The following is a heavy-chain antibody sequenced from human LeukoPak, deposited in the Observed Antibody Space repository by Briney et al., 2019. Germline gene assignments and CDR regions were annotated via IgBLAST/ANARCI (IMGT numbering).Heavy chain of an antibody. CDR1: GFTFGDYA. CDR2: IRSKAYGGTT. V-gene: IGHV3-49*03. Sequence: GGSLRLSCTASGFTFGDYAMSWFRQAPGKGLEWVGFIRSKAYGGTTEYAASVKGRFTISRDDSKSIAYLQMNSLKTEDTAVYYCTRGDRSIKGDAFDIWGQGTMVTVSS. J-gene: IGHJ3*02. CDR3: TRGDRSIKGDAFDI.